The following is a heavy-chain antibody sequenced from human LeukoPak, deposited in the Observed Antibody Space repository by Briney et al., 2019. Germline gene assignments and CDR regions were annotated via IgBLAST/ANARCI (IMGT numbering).Heavy chain of an antibody. J-gene: IGHJ4*02. V-gene: IGHV3-48*02. CDR1: GFTFSSYS. CDR2: ISSHSGTI. D-gene: IGHD5-18*01. Sequence: GGSLRLSCAASGFTFSSYSMDWVRQAPGKGLEWVSYISSHSGTIYYADSVKGRFTISRDNAENSLYLQMNSLRDEDTAVYYCARVPAYRYGEDYWGQGTLVTVSS. CDR3: ARVPAYRYGEDY.